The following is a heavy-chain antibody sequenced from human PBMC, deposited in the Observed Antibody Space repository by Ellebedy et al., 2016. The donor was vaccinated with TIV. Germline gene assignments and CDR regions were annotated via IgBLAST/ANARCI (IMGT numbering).Heavy chain of an antibody. CDR1: GGSISSYY. V-gene: IGHV4-59*01. Sequence: SETLSLTCTVSGGSISSYYWSWIRQPPGKGLEWIGYIYYSGSTNYNPSLKSRVTISVDTSKNQFSLKLSSVTAADTAVYYCARAREVRRTFDYWGQGTLVTVSS. CDR3: ARAREVRRTFDY. CDR2: IYYSGST. D-gene: IGHD3-10*01. J-gene: IGHJ4*02.